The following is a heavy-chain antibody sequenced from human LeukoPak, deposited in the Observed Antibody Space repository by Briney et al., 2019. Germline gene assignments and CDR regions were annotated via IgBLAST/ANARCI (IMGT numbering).Heavy chain of an antibody. CDR2: ISAYNGNT. D-gene: IGHD3-22*01. CDR1: GYIFTSHG. Sequence: GASVKVSCKTSGYIFTSHGINWVRQAPGQGLEWMGWISAYNGNTNYARKLQGRVTMTTDTSTSTAYMELRSLRSDDTAVYYCARVPSLKTYDSSGYRDYWGQGTLVTVSS. J-gene: IGHJ4*02. CDR3: ARVPSLKTYDSSGYRDY. V-gene: IGHV1-18*01.